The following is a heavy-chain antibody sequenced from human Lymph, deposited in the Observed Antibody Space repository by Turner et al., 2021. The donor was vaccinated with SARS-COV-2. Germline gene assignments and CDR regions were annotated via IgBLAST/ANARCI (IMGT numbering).Heavy chain of an antibody. V-gene: IGHV3-23*01. J-gene: IGHJ4*02. CDR3: AKDRFTLSSGWEDY. CDR1: GFTFSSYA. Sequence: EVQLLESGGGLVQPGGSLRLSCAASGFTFSSYAMTWVRQAPGKGLEWVSTSSGSGGSTYYADYVKGRFTISRDNSKNTLYLQMNSLRAEDTAVYYCAKDRFTLSSGWEDYWGQGTLVTVSS. CDR2: SSGSGGST. D-gene: IGHD6-19*01.